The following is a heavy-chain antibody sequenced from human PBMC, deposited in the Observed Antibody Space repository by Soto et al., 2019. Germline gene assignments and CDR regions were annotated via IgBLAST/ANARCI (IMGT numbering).Heavy chain of an antibody. Sequence: QVQLVESGGGVVQPGRSLRLSCAASGFTFSSYGMHWVRQAPGKGLEWVAVIWYDGSNKYYADSVKGRFTISRDNSKNTLYLQMNGLRAEDTAVYYCARGGQQLVGRYYFDYWGQGTLVTVSS. J-gene: IGHJ4*02. CDR2: IWYDGSNK. V-gene: IGHV3-33*01. D-gene: IGHD6-13*01. CDR1: GFTFSSYG. CDR3: ARGGQQLVGRYYFDY.